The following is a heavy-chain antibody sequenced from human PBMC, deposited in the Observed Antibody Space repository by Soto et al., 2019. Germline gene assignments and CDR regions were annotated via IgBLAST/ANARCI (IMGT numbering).Heavy chain of an antibody. D-gene: IGHD3-10*01. CDR1: GFTFRTYG. CDR2: IWYDGSYK. CDR3: ARGQDSAGADY. V-gene: IGHV3-33*01. Sequence: QVQLVESGGGVVQPGRSLRLSCAASGFTFRTYGMHWVRQAPGKGLEWVTSIWYDGSYKYYADSVKGRFTISRDNSKNTLYLQMNSLRAEVTAVYYCARGQDSAGADYWGQGTLVTVSS. J-gene: IGHJ4*02.